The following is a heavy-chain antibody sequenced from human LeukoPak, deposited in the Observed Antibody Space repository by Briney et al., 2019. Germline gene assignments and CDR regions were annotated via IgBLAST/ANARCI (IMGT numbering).Heavy chain of an antibody. D-gene: IGHD3-3*01. CDR1: GYTFTSYD. Sequence: ASVKVSCKAYGYTFTSYDINWVRQDTGQGLEWMGRMNPNSGNTGYAQKLQGRVTITRNTSISTAYMELSSLRSEDTAVYYCARGHPNTIFGVVITYKYYFDYWGQGTLVTVSS. CDR2: MNPNSGNT. J-gene: IGHJ4*02. V-gene: IGHV1-8*01. CDR3: ARGHPNTIFGVVITYKYYFDY.